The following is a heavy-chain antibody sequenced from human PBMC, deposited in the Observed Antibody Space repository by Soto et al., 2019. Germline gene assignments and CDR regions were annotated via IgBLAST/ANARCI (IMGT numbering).Heavy chain of an antibody. D-gene: IGHD2-2*01. Sequence: PGGSLRLSCAASGFTFSSSGMHWVRQAPGTGLEWLAVIWYDGSNKYYADSVKDRFNISRDNSKRTLYLQMNSLRDGDTGVYYCARDQIVVVPPDPDYYYYGMDFWDQGPTVT. J-gene: IGHJ6*02. CDR1: GFTFSSSG. CDR2: IWYDGSNK. CDR3: ARDQIVVVPPDPDYYYYGMDF. V-gene: IGHV3-33*01.